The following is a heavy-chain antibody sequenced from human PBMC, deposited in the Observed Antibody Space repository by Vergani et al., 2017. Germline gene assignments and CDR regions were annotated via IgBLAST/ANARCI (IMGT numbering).Heavy chain of an antibody. CDR3: ARGYCSSTSCYIGNWFDP. V-gene: IGHV1-18*01. Sequence: QVQLVQSGAEVKKPGASVKVSCKASGYTFTSYVISWVRQAPGQGLEWMGWISAYNGNTNYAQKLQGRVTMTTDTSTSTAYMELRRLRSDDTAVYYCARGYCSSTSCYIGNWFDPWGQGTLVTVSS. CDR2: ISAYNGNT. CDR1: GYTFTSYV. D-gene: IGHD2-2*02. J-gene: IGHJ5*02.